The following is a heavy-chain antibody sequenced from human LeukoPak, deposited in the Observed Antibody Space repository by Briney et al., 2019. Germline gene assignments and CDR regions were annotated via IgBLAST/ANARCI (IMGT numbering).Heavy chain of an antibody. CDR1: GGSISSYY. CDR2: ISSSGTTI. V-gene: IGHV3-11*04. Sequence: LSLTCTVSGGSISSYYWSWIRQPPGKGLEWVSYISSSGTTIYYADSVKGRFTISRDNAKNSLYLQMNSLRAEDTAVYYCARGRNWFDPWGQGALVTVSS. J-gene: IGHJ5*02. CDR3: ARGRNWFDP.